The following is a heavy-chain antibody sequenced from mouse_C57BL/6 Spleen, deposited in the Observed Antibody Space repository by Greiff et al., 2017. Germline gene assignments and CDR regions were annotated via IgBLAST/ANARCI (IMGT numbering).Heavy chain of an antibody. CDR3: ARNYYGSSYPFAY. CDR1: GFTFSDYG. V-gene: IGHV5-17*01. J-gene: IGHJ3*01. Sequence: EVKLVESGGGLVKPGGSLKLSCAASGFTFSDYGMHWVRQAPEKGLEWVAYLSSGSSTIYYADTVKGRFTISRDNAKNTLFLQMTRMRSDDTAMYYCARNYYGSSYPFAYWGQGTLVTVSA. CDR2: LSSGSSTI. D-gene: IGHD1-1*01.